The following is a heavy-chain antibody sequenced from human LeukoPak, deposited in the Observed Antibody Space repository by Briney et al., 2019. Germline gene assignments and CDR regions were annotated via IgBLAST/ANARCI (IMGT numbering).Heavy chain of an antibody. Sequence: GGSLRLSCAASGFTFSSYGIHWVRQAPGKGLEWVGVISYDGNNKYYADSVKGRFTISRDNSKNTLYLQMNSLRVEDTAVYYCAKSLYSSGWSVDYWGQGTLVTVSS. CDR1: GFTFSSYG. D-gene: IGHD6-19*01. V-gene: IGHV3-30*18. J-gene: IGHJ4*02. CDR2: ISYDGNNK. CDR3: AKSLYSSGWSVDY.